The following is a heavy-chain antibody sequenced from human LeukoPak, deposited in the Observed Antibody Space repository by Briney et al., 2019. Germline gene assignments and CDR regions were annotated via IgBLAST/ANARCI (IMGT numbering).Heavy chain of an antibody. V-gene: IGHV3-11*01. J-gene: IGHJ6*02. CDR2: ISSSGSTI. D-gene: IGHD4-17*01. CDR1: GFTFSDYY. CDR3: ARTTVTYYYYGMDV. Sequence: GGSLRLSCAASGFTFSDYYMSWIRQAPGKGLEWVSYISSSGSTIYYADSVKGRFTISRDNAKNSLYLRMNSLRAEDTAVYYCARTTVTYYYYGMDVWGQGTTVTVSS.